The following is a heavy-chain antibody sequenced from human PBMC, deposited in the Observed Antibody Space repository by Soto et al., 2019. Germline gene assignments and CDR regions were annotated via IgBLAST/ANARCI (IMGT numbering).Heavy chain of an antibody. Sequence: ASVKVSCKASGYTFTSYGISWVRQAPGQGLEWMGWISAYNGNTNYAQKLQGRVTMTTDTSTSTAYMELRSLRSDDTAVYYCARVDARYCSSTSCYFDKWGQGTLVTVSS. J-gene: IGHJ4*02. V-gene: IGHV1-18*01. D-gene: IGHD2-2*01. CDR3: ARVDARYCSSTSCYFDK. CDR1: GYTFTSYG. CDR2: ISAYNGNT.